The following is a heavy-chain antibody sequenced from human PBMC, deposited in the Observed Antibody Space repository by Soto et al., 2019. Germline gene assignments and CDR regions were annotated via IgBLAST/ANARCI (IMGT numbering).Heavy chain of an antibody. J-gene: IGHJ6*02. CDR1: GFTFSSYA. V-gene: IGHV3-30-3*01. Sequence: PGGSLRLSCAASGFTFSSYAMHWVRQAPGKGLEWVAVISYDGSNKYYADSVKGRFTISRDNSKNTLYLQMNSLRAEDTAVYYCARATEYSSSSSSDVWGQGTTVTVSS. CDR3: ARATEYSSSSSSDV. D-gene: IGHD6-6*01. CDR2: ISYDGSNK.